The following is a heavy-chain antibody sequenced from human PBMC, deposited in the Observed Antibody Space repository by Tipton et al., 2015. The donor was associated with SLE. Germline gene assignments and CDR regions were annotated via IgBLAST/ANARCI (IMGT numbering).Heavy chain of an antibody. CDR1: GFTFSNYA. CDR2: ISSSGSTI. CDR3: ARGATIFGVVTYYYYYYMDV. D-gene: IGHD3-3*01. Sequence: SLRLSCAASGFTFSNYAMNWVRQAPGKGLEWVSYISSSGSTIYYADSVKGRFTISRDNAKNSLYLQMNSLRAEDTAVYYCARGATIFGVVTYYYYYYMDVWGKGTTVTVSS. V-gene: IGHV3-48*03. J-gene: IGHJ6*03.